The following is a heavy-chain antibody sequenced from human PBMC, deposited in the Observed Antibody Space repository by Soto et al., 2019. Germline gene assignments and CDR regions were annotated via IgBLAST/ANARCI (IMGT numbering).Heavy chain of an antibody. J-gene: IGHJ5*02. CDR2: INHSGST. Sequence: QVQLQQWGAGLLKPSETLSLTCAVYGGSFSGYYWRWIRQPPGKGLEWLGEINHSGSTNYNPSLKSRVTISVDTAKNQFSLKLSSVTAADTAVYYCARDRRLITMVRGVSLWFDPWGQGTLVTVSS. D-gene: IGHD3-10*01. CDR1: GGSFSGYY. V-gene: IGHV4-34*01. CDR3: ARDRRLITMVRGVSLWFDP.